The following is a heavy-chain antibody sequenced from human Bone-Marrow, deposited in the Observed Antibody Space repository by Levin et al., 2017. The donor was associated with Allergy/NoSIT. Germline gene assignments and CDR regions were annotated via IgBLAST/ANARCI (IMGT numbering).Heavy chain of an antibody. J-gene: IGHJ6*02. CDR3: TRDHGGYCSSIGCYDGMDV. CDR1: GFTFSSYS. CDR2: ISSSSTSI. Sequence: GESLKISCAASGFTFSSYSMNWVRQAPGEGLEWVSSISSSSTSIYYADSVKGRFTMSRDNAKNSLYLQMNSLRAEDTAIYYCTRDHGGYCSSIGCYDGMDVWGQGTTVTVSS. V-gene: IGHV3-21*01. D-gene: IGHD2-2*01.